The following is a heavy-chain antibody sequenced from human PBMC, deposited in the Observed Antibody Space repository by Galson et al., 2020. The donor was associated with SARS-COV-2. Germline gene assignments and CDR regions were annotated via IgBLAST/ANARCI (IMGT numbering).Heavy chain of an antibody. CDR1: GFTFSSYA. J-gene: IGHJ4*02. CDR2: ISYDGSNK. V-gene: IGHV3-30*04. D-gene: IGHD1-26*01. Sequence: GGSLRLSCAASGFTFSSYAMHWVRQAPGKGLEWVAVISYDGSNKYYADSVKGRFTISRDNSKNTLYLQMNSLRAEDTAVYYCASNSGSYYSPFDYWGQGTLVTVSS. CDR3: ASNSGSYYSPFDY.